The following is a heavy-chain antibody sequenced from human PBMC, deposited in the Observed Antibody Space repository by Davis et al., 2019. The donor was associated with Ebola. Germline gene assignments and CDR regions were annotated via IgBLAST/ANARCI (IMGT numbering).Heavy chain of an antibody. CDR3: ARVGYDILTGYYSFDY. V-gene: IGHV4-59*01. Sequence: SETLSLTCPVSGGSISSYYWSWIRQPPGKGLEWIGYIYYSGSTNYNPSLKSRVTISVDTSKNQFSLKLSSVTAADTAVYYCARVGYDILTGYYSFDYWGQGTLVTVSS. J-gene: IGHJ4*02. D-gene: IGHD3-9*01. CDR1: GGSISSYY. CDR2: IYYSGST.